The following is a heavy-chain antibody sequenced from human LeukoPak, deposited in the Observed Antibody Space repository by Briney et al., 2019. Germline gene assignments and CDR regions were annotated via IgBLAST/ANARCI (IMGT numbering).Heavy chain of an antibody. J-gene: IGHJ6*03. D-gene: IGHD3-10*01. V-gene: IGHV3-74*01. CDR2: INRDGSST. CDR1: GFTFSNYW. CDR3: ARGTPMDYYYYYMDV. Sequence: PGGSLRLFCAASGFTFSNYWMHWVRQAPGKGLVWVSRINRDGSSTSYADSVKGRFTISRDNAKNTLYLQMNSLRAEDTAVYYCARGTPMDYYYYYMDVWGKGTTVTVSS.